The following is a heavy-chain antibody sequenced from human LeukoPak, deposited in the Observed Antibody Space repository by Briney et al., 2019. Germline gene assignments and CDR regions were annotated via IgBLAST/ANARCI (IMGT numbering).Heavy chain of an antibody. CDR3: ARVERGGLDY. V-gene: IGHV4-4*07. J-gene: IGHJ4*02. CDR2: VYPGESS. Sequence: PSETLSLTCTVSGDSISSYYWSWIRQPAGKGLEWIGRVYPGESSEYNPSLKSRVTMSVDTSKNQFSLKVNSVTAADTAVYYCARVERGGLDYWGQGTLVTVSS. D-gene: IGHD3-10*01. CDR1: GDSISSYY.